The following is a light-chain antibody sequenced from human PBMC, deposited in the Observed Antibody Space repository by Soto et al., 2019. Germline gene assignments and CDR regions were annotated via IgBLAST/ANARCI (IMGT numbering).Light chain of an antibody. V-gene: IGKV1-39*01. CDR2: GAS. CDR1: QSISSY. J-gene: IGKJ1*01. Sequence: DIQMTQSPSSLSASVGDRITITCRASQSISSYLNWYQQKPGKAPKLLIYGASSLQSGVPSRFSGSESGTDFPLTISSLQPEDFATYYCQQSHSTPQTFGQGTKVEIK. CDR3: QQSHSTPQT.